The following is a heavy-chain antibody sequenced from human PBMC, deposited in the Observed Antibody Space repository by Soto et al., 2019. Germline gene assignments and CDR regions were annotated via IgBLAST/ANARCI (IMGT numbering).Heavy chain of an antibody. J-gene: IGHJ6*02. Sequence: PGGSLRLSCAASGFTFSSYSMNWVRQAPGKGLEWVSSISSSSSYIYYADSVKGRFTISRDNAKNSLYLQMNSLRAEDTAVYYCARDKGVTIGHPYYYYGMDVWGQGTTVTVSS. CDR2: ISSSSSYI. CDR1: GFTFSSYS. CDR3: ARDKGVTIGHPYYYYGMDV. V-gene: IGHV3-21*01. D-gene: IGHD4-17*01.